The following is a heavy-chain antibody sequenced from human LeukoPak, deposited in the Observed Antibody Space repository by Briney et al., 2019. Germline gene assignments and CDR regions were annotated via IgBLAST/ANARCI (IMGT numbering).Heavy chain of an antibody. CDR3: AREPRWYYYDSASYYFDY. V-gene: IGHV4-59*11. CDR2: IYYSGST. J-gene: IGHJ4*02. D-gene: IGHD3-22*01. CDR1: AGSISGHS. Sequence: TSSETLSLTCTVSAGSISGHSWNWIRQPPGEGLEWIGDIYYSGSTRYNPSLESRVTISLDTSKNQFSLSLTSVTAADTAVYYCAREPRWYYYDSASYYFDYWGQGTLVTVSS.